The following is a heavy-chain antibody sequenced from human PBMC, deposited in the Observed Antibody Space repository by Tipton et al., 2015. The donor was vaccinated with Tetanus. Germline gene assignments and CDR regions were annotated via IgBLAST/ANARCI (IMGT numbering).Heavy chain of an antibody. V-gene: IGHV5-51*01. CDR1: GYNFTHYS. CDR2: IDPRDSET. J-gene: IGHJ2*01. CDR3: ARRLGPLTGDQIWHFDL. D-gene: IGHD7-27*01. Sequence: QSGPEVKKPGESLKISCRGSGYNFTHYSIGWVRQMPGKGLEWVGIIDPRDSETFQGHVTISADKSISTAHLRWSSLEASDTATYYCARRLGPLTGDQIWHFDLWGRGTPVTVSS.